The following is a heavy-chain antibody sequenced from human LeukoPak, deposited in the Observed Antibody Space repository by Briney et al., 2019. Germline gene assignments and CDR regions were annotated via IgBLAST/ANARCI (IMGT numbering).Heavy chain of an antibody. V-gene: IGHV1-18*01. J-gene: IGHJ4*02. D-gene: IGHD2-15*01. CDR2: ISAYSGNT. CDR3: ARDFGDCSGGSCYGY. CDR1: GYTFTSYG. Sequence: ASVKVSCKASGYTFTSYGISWVRQAPGQGLEWMGWISAYSGNTNYAQKLQGRVTMTTDTSTSTAYMELRSLRSDDTAVYYCARDFGDCSGGSCYGYWGQGTLVTVSS.